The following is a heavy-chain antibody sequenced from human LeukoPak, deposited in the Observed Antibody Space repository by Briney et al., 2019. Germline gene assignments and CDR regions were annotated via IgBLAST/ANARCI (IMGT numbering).Heavy chain of an antibody. J-gene: IGHJ4*02. Sequence: GGSLRLSCAASGFNVNNNYMSWVRQAPGEGLEWVSVIYIGGSTDYADSVKGRFTISRDDSKNTVYLQMNSLGAEDTAVYYCARSSSAYYYEFDYWGQGTLVTVSS. CDR3: ARSSSAYYYEFDY. CDR1: GFNVNNNY. V-gene: IGHV3-53*01. CDR2: IYIGGST. D-gene: IGHD3-22*01.